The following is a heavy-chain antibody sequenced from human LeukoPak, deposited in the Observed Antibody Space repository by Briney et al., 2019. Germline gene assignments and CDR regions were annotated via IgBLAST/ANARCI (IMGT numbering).Heavy chain of an antibody. D-gene: IGHD4-23*01. CDR3: AKDLGGNFYYFDS. J-gene: IGHJ4*02. Sequence: GGSLRLSCAASGFTFSTYWMTWVRQAPGKGLEWVSSISTTGGSTYYADSVKGRFTISRDKNTLYLQMNSLRAEDTAVYYCAKDLGGNFYYFDSWGQGTLVTVSS. V-gene: IGHV3-23*01. CDR1: GFTFSTYW. CDR2: ISTTGGST.